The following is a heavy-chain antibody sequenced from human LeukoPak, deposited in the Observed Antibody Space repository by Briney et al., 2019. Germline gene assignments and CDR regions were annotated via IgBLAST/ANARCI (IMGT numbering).Heavy chain of an antibody. V-gene: IGHV1-2*02. CDR1: GYTFTGYY. Sequence: GASVKVSCKASGYTFTGYYMHWVRQAPGQGLEWMGWINPNSGGTNYAQKFQGRVTMTRDTSISTAYMELSRLRSDDTAVYYCARDSAEDYYDSSGFRYYYYGMDVWGQGTTVTVS. J-gene: IGHJ6*02. CDR3: ARDSAEDYYDSSGFRYYYYGMDV. CDR2: INPNSGGT. D-gene: IGHD3-22*01.